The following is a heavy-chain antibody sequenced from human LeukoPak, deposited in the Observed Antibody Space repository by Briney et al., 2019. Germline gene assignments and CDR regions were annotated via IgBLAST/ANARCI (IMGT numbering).Heavy chain of an antibody. CDR2: ISGSGDNT. Sequence: LAGGSLRLSCAASGFTISSFSMNWVRQAPGKGLEWVSTISGSGDNTYYADSVKGRFTISRDNSKKTLSLQLNSLRAEDTAVYYCARGTVDRVTNDAFDMWGQGTMVTVSS. D-gene: IGHD5-12*01. J-gene: IGHJ3*02. V-gene: IGHV3-23*01. CDR1: GFTISSFS. CDR3: ARGTVDRVTNDAFDM.